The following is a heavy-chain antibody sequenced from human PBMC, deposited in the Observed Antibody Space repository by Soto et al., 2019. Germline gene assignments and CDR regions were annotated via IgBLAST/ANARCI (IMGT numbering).Heavy chain of an antibody. Sequence: QVQLQESGPGLVKPSQTLSLTCTVSGGSISSGDYYWSWIRQPPGKGLEWIGYIYYSGSTYYNPSLKSRVTISVDTSKNQSSRKLSSVTAADTAVYYCVRERPDGARLDPWGQGTLVTASS. V-gene: IGHV4-30-4*01. CDR2: IYYSGST. CDR1: GGSISSGDYY. J-gene: IGHJ5*02. CDR3: VRERPDGARLDP. D-gene: IGHD6-6*01.